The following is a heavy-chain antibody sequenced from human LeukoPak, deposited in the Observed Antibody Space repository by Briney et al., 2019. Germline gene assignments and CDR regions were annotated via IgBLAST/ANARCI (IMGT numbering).Heavy chain of an antibody. J-gene: IGHJ4*02. CDR2: ISYDGSNK. CDR1: GFTFSSYA. V-gene: IGHV3-30-3*01. D-gene: IGHD6-13*01. Sequence: PGGSLRLSCAASGFTFSSYAMHWVRQAPGKGLEWVAVISYDGSNKYYADSVKGRFTISRDNSKNTLYLQMNSLRAEDTAVYYCARGPYSSSWRFDYWGQGTLVTVSS. CDR3: ARGPYSSSWRFDY.